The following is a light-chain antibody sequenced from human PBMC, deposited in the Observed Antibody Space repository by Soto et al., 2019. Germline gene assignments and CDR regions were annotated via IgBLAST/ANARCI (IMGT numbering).Light chain of an antibody. CDR3: CSSAGSSTVI. J-gene: IGLJ2*01. Sequence: QSALTQPRSVSGSPGQSVTISCTGTSRDVGAYNYVSWYQQHPGKAPKLIIYDVSKWPSGVPDRFSGSKSGNTASLTISGLQGEDESDYYCCSSAGSSTVIFCGGTKLTVL. V-gene: IGLV2-11*01. CDR1: SRDVGAYNY. CDR2: DVS.